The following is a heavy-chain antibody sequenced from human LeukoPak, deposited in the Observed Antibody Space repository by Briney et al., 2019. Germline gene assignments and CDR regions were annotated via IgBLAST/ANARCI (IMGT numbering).Heavy chain of an antibody. CDR3: AKDPGASVSGFHMDV. J-gene: IGHJ6*03. CDR1: GFTFRNYG. CDR2: IWSDGNNR. Sequence: PGGSLRLSCAASGFTFRNYGMHWVRQAPGKGLEWVSFIWSDGNNRFYADSVKGRFTISRDNSNNMLYLQMDTLRSEDTGLYYCAKDPGASVSGFHMDVWGKGTTVIVSS. V-gene: IGHV3-30*02. D-gene: IGHD2-8*02.